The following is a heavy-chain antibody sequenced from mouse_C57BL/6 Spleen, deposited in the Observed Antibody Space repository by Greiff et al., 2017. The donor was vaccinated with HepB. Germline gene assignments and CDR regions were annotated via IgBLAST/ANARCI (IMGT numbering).Heavy chain of an antibody. CDR1: GFTFSDYY. D-gene: IGHD1-1*01. J-gene: IGHJ1*03. CDR3: ARQKVSFYYGSSYWYFDV. V-gene: IGHV5-12*01. CDR2: ISNGGGST. Sequence: DVQLQESGGGLVQPGGSLKLSCAASGFTFSDYYMYWVRQTPEKRLEWVAYISNGGGSTYYPDTVKGRFTISRDNAKNTLYLQMSRLKSEDTAMYYCARQKVSFYYGSSYWYFDVWGTGTTVTVSS.